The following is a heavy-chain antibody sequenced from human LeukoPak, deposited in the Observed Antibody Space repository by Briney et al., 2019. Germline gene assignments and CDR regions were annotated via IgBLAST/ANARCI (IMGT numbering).Heavy chain of an antibody. CDR3: AKDGVQLWLLDY. V-gene: IGHV3-43*02. Sequence: GGSLRLSCAASGFTFDDYAMHWVRQAPGKGLEWVSLISGDGGNTYYADSVKGRFTISGDNSKNSLYLQMNSLRTEDTAFYYCAKDGVQLWLLDYWGQGTLVTVSS. D-gene: IGHD5-18*01. CDR2: ISGDGGNT. CDR1: GFTFDDYA. J-gene: IGHJ4*02.